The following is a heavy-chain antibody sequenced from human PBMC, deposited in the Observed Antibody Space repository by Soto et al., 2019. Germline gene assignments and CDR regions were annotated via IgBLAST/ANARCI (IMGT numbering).Heavy chain of an antibody. CDR3: ASKQWRATNTPYSFNN. CDR1: GHSISSSNYY. D-gene: IGHD6-19*01. Sequence: PSETLSLTCTVSGHSISSSNYYWGWIRQPPGKGLEWIGSIFYSGFTYDNPSLKSRVTMSVDRSKNQFSLRLSSVTAADRVVFYCASKQWRATNTPYSFNNWARGTQFTVSS. V-gene: IGHV4-39*01. CDR2: IFYSGFT. J-gene: IGHJ4*02.